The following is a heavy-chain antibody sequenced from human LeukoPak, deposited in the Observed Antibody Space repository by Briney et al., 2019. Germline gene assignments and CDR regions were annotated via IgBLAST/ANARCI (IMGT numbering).Heavy chain of an antibody. CDR3: ARVATVTRHFDY. Sequence: NPSETLSLTCTVSGVSVSSGSYYWSWIRQPPGKGLEWIGYIYYSGSTNYNPSLKSRVTISVDTSKNQFSLKLSSVTAADTAVYYCARVATVTRHFDYWGQGTLVTVSS. D-gene: IGHD4-17*01. CDR1: GVSVSSGSYY. V-gene: IGHV4-61*01. CDR2: IYYSGST. J-gene: IGHJ4*02.